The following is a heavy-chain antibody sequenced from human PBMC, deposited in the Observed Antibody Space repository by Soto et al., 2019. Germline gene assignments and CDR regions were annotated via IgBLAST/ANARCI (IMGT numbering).Heavy chain of an antibody. Sequence: EASVKVSCKASGYTFTSYGISWVRQSPGQGLEWMGWISAYNGNTNYAQKLQGRVTMTTDTSTSQAYKELRSLRSDDTAVYYCATDREWELLSPYYFDYWGQGTLVTVSS. CDR3: ATDREWELLSPYYFDY. CDR1: GYTFTSYG. CDR2: ISAYNGNT. V-gene: IGHV1-18*01. D-gene: IGHD1-26*01. J-gene: IGHJ4*02.